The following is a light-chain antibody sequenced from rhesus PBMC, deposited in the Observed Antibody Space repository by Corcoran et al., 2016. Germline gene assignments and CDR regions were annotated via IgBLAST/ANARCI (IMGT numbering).Light chain of an antibody. J-gene: IGKJ4*01. CDR2: YAT. CDR3: QQYNGLPLT. V-gene: IGKV1-25*01. CDR1: QGIRSY. Sequence: DIQMTQSPSSVSVSVGDRVTITCRASQGIRSYLAWYQQKPGKAPKLLIYYATTLQRGVPSRFSGSGSVTEFTLTISSLQPEDFATYYCQQYNGLPLTFGGGTKVEIK.